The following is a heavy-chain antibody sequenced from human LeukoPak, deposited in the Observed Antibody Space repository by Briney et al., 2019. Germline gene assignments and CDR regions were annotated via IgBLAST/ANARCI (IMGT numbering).Heavy chain of an antibody. CDR3: ARVGGYYYYYYMDV. CDR2: IYYSGST. V-gene: IGHV4-31*03. J-gene: IGHJ6*03. Sequence: SETLSLTCTVSGGSISSGGYYWSWIRQHPGKGLEWIGYIYYSGSTYYNPSLKSRVTISVDTSKNQFSLKLSSVTAADTAVYYCARVGGYYYYYYMDVWGKGTTVTVSS. D-gene: IGHD2-15*01. CDR1: GGSISSGGYY.